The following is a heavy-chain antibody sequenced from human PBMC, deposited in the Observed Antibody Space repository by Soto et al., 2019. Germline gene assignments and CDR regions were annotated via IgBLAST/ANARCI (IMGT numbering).Heavy chain of an antibody. V-gene: IGHV3-7*01. CDR3: ARIASAGRRWDV. CDR2: IKQDGSEK. CDR1: GFTFSSYW. D-gene: IGHD6-13*01. Sequence: EVQLVESGGGLVQPGGSLRLSCAASGFTFSSYWMSWVRQAPVKGLEWVGNIKQDGSEKNYVDFVKGRFTISRDNAKNSLYLQMNSLRAEDTAVYYCARIASAGRRWDVWGQGTTVVVSS. J-gene: IGHJ6*02.